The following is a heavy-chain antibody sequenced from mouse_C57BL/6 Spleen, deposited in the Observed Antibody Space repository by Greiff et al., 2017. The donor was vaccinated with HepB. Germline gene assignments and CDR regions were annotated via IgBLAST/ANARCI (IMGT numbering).Heavy chain of an antibody. CDR2: INPNNGGT. D-gene: IGHD2-2*01. V-gene: IGHV1-26*01. CDR1: GYTFTDYY. Sequence: EVQLQQSGPELVKPGASVKISCKASGYTFTDYYMNWVKQSHGKSLEWIGDINPNNGGTSYNQKFKGKATLTVDKSSSTAYMELRSLTSEDSAVYYCAREHGYAWFAYWGQGTLVTVSA. CDR3: AREHGYAWFAY. J-gene: IGHJ3*01.